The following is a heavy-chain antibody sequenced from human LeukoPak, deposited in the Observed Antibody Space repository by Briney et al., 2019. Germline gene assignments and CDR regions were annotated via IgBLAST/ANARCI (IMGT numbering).Heavy chain of an antibody. J-gene: IGHJ4*02. Sequence: GGPLRLSCAASGFTFSSYEMNWVRQAPGKGLEWVSYISSSGSTIYYADSVKGRFTISRDNAKNSLYLQMNSLRAEDTAVYYCARAGSGIFDYWGQGTLVTVSS. CDR1: GFTFSSYE. D-gene: IGHD2/OR15-2a*01. CDR2: ISSSGSTI. V-gene: IGHV3-48*03. CDR3: ARAGSGIFDY.